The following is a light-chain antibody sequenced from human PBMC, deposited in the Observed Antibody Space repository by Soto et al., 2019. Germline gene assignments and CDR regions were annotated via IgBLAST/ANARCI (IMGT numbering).Light chain of an antibody. Sequence: DIQMTQSPSSLSASVGDRVTITCRARQSISSYLNWYQQKPVKAPKILIYAASSLQSGVPSRFSGSGYGTDFTLTISSLQHDDFATYNCQQSYRTPTWTFVQGPKVQI. V-gene: IGKV1-39*01. J-gene: IGKJ1*01. CDR2: AAS. CDR1: QSISSY. CDR3: QQSYRTPTWT.